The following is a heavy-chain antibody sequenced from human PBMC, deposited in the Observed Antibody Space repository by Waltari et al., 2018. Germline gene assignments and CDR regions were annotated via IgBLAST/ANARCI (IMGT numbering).Heavy chain of an antibody. V-gene: IGHV3-48*04. Sequence: EVQLVESGGGLVQPGGSLRLSCAASRFTFSRYSMNWVRQAPGKGVEWISYINAGNNVIYYADSVKGRFTISRDNAKNSLYLQMDSLRAEDTAVYFCAGTMGYCTSTSCYNMYYFDYWGQGTLVTVSS. CDR3: AGTMGYCTSTSCYNMYYFDY. CDR2: INAGNNVI. J-gene: IGHJ4*02. D-gene: IGHD2-2*02. CDR1: RFTFSRYS.